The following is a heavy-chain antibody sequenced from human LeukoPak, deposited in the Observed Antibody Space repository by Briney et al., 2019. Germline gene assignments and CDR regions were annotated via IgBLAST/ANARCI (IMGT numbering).Heavy chain of an antibody. V-gene: IGHV3-53*01. CDR1: GFTVSSNY. Sequence: GGSLRLSCAASGFTVSSNYMSWVRQAPGKGLEWVSVIYSGGSTYYADSVKGRFTISRDNSKNTLYLQMNSLRAEDTAVYHCARASNLLGFDPWGQGTLVTVSS. D-gene: IGHD2-8*02. CDR3: ARASNLLGFDP. J-gene: IGHJ5*02. CDR2: IYSGGST.